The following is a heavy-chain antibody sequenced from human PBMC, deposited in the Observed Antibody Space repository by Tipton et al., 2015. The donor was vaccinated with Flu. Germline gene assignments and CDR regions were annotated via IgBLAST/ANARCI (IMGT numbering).Heavy chain of an antibody. CDR3: ARRDYSNYVSEPKNWFDP. CDR1: GDSIRSSNYY. Sequence: GLVKPSETLSLTCGVSGDSIRSSNYYWGWIRQPPGKGLEWIGNTFHSGNTYLNPSLKSRVTISIDTSKNQFSLKLSSVTAADTAVYHCARRDYSNYVSEPKNWFDPWGQGALVTVSS. CDR2: TFHSGNT. V-gene: IGHV4-39*07. D-gene: IGHD4-11*01. J-gene: IGHJ5*02.